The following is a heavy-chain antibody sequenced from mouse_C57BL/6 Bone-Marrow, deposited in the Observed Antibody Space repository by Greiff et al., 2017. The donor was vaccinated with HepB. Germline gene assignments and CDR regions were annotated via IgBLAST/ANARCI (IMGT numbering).Heavy chain of an antibody. CDR1: GFTFSDYG. V-gene: IGHV5-17*01. J-gene: IGHJ2*01. CDR2: ISSGSSTI. Sequence: EVHLVESGGGLVKPGGSLKLSCAASGFTFSDYGMHWVRQAPEKGLEWVAYISSGSSTIYYADTVKGRFTNSRDNAKNTLFLQMTSLRSEDTAMYYCARQIYYGRGDYFDYWGQGTTLTVSS. D-gene: IGHD1-1*01. CDR3: ARQIYYGRGDYFDY.